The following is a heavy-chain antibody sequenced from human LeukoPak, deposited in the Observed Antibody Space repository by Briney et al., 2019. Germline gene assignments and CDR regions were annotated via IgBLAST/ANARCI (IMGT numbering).Heavy chain of an antibody. J-gene: IGHJ4*02. CDR2: INPNSGGT. CDR1: GYTFTGYY. Sequence: SVTVSCKASGYTFTGYYMHWVRQAPGQGLDWMGWINPNSGGTNYAQKFQGRVAMTRDTSISTAYMELSRLRSDDTAVYDCARGAPYYYDSSGYYWARYWGQGTLVTVSS. CDR3: ARGAPYYYDSSGYYWARY. V-gene: IGHV1-2*02. D-gene: IGHD3-22*01.